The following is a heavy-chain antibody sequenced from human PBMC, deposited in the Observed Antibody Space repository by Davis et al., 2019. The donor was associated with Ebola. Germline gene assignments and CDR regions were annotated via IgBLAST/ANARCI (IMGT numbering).Heavy chain of an antibody. CDR2: IDTDGSTT. Sequence: PGGSLRLSCVGSEFTFRSYWFHWVRQAPGKGLEWVSRIDTDGSTTNYADSVRGRFTLSRDNAKNTLYLQMSSLRAEDTAVYYCVKTPSSSWYRAKYYFDYWGQGTLVTVSS. D-gene: IGHD6-13*01. J-gene: IGHJ4*02. V-gene: IGHV3-74*01. CDR1: EFTFRSYW. CDR3: VKTPSSSWYRAKYYFDY.